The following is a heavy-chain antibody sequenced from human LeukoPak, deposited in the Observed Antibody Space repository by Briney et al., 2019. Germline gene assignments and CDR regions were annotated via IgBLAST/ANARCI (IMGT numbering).Heavy chain of an antibody. V-gene: IGHV3-33*01. D-gene: IGHD5-12*01. J-gene: IGHJ4*02. CDR3: ARDQVERAYSGYPIDY. CDR1: GFTFSSYG. CDR2: IWYDGSNK. Sequence: GGSLRLSCAPSGFTFSSYGMHWVRQAPGKGLEWVAVIWYDGSNKYYADSVKGRFTISRDNSKNTLYLQMNSLRAEDTAMYYCARDQVERAYSGYPIDYWGQGTLVTVSS.